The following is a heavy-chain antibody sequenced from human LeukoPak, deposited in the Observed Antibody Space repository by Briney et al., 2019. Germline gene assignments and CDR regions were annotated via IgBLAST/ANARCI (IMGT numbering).Heavy chain of an antibody. CDR3: ASSYSSSWWDAFDI. D-gene: IGHD6-13*01. V-gene: IGHV4-4*02. J-gene: IGHJ3*02. CDR2: IYHSGST. CDR1: GGSISSSNW. Sequence: SETLSLTCAVSGGSISSSNWWSWVRQPPGKGLEWIGEIYHSGSTNYNPSLKSRVTISVDKSKNQFSLKLSSVTAADTAVYYCASSYSSSWWDAFDIWGQGTMVTVSS.